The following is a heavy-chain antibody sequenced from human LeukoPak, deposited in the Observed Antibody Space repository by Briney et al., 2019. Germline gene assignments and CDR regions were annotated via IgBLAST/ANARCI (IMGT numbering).Heavy chain of an antibody. J-gene: IGHJ4*02. V-gene: IGHV3-23*01. CDR1: GFTFSSSA. CDR2: INGSGGRT. D-gene: IGHD3-3*01. Sequence: GGSLRLSCIASGFTFSSSAMSWVRQAPGKGLEWVSDINGSGGRTYYADSVKGRFTISRDNSKNTLYLQMNSLRAEDTAIYYCARDERLLSFLKWGQGTLVTVSS. CDR3: ARDERLLSFLK.